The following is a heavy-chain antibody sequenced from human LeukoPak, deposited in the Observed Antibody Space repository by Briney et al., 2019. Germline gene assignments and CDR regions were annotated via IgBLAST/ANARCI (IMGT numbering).Heavy chain of an antibody. CDR3: AKVSGGYCSGGSCYVDY. D-gene: IGHD2-15*01. V-gene: IGHV3-23*01. CDR1: GFTFSSYA. Sequence: QPGGSLRLSCAASGFTFSSYAMSWVRQAPGKGLEWVSAISGSGGSTYYADSVKGRFTISRDNSKNTLYLQMNSLRAEDTAVYYCAKVSGGYCSGGSCYVDYWGQGSLVTVSS. J-gene: IGHJ4*02. CDR2: ISGSGGST.